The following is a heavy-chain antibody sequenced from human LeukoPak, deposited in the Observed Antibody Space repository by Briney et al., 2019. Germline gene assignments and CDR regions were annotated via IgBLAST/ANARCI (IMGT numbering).Heavy chain of an antibody. Sequence: ASVKVSCKASGGTFSSYAISWVRQAPGQGLEWMGRIIPIFGIANYAQKFQDRVTITADKSTSTAYMELSSLRSEDTAVYYCARDQKGWPHYYGMDVWGQGTTVTVSS. D-gene: IGHD2-15*01. CDR1: GGTFSSYA. J-gene: IGHJ6*02. CDR2: IIPIFGIA. V-gene: IGHV1-69*04. CDR3: ARDQKGWPHYYGMDV.